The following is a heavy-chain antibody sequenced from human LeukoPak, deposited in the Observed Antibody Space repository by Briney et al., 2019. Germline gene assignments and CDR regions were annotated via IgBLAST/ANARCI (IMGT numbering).Heavy chain of an antibody. D-gene: IGHD5-12*01. CDR2: ISAYNGYT. V-gene: IGHV1-18*01. CDR1: GYTFASYG. J-gene: IGHJ4*02. Sequence: ASVKVSCKTSGYTFASYGINWVRQAPGQGLEWMGWISAYNGYTDYAQRLQGRVTMTTDTSTSTAYMELRSLKSDDTAVYYCARDDLHSGYDYDYWGQGTLVTVSS. CDR3: ARDDLHSGYDYDY.